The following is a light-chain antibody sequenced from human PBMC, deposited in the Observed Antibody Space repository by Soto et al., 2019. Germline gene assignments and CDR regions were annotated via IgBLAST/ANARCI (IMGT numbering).Light chain of an antibody. J-gene: IGKJ4*01. V-gene: IGKV3-15*01. CDR2: GAS. Sequence: EIVMTQSPATLSVSPGERATLSCRASQSVSSNLAWYQQKPGQAPRLLIYGASTRATGIPARFSGSGSGTEFTLTISRLQSEDFAVYYCQQYNNWHALTFGGGTKLEIK. CDR1: QSVSSN. CDR3: QQYNNWHALT.